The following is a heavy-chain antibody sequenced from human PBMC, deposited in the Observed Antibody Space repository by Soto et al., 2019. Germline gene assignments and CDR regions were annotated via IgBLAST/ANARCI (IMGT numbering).Heavy chain of an antibody. J-gene: IGHJ6*02. CDR1: GFTFSNYA. CDR3: ASHYGNAYYYGMDV. Sequence: GGSLRLSCAASGFTFSNYAMSWVRQAPGKGLEWVSTISVSGGSTYYADSVKGRFTISRDNSKNTLYLQMNSLRAEDTAVYYCASHYGNAYYYGMDVWGQGTTVTVSS. V-gene: IGHV3-23*01. CDR2: ISVSGGST. D-gene: IGHD3-10*01.